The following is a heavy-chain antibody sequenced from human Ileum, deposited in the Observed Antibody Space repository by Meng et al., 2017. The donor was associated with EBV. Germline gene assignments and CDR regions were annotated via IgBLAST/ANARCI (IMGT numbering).Heavy chain of an antibody. D-gene: IGHD3-22*01. V-gene: IGHV4-28*01. CDR2: IYYSGST. Sequence: QVQRQESGPGLVKPSATLSLTCAVSGYSLSGTNWWGWIRQPAGKRLECIGFIYYSGSTSYPPSLKRRVTMSVDTSKNQFSLNLNSVTAVDTALYYCARNVPGTSAYYDWGQGTLVTVSS. CDR3: ARNVPGTSAYYD. J-gene: IGHJ4*02. CDR1: GYSLSGTNW.